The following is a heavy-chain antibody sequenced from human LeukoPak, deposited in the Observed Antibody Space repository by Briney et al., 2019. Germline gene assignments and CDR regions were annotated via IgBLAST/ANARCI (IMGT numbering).Heavy chain of an antibody. CDR2: ISSSSSYI. D-gene: IGHD3-10*01. Sequence: GGSLRLSCAASGFTFSSYSMNWVRQAPGKGLEWVSSISSSSSYIYYADSVKGRFTISRDNAKNSLYLQMNSLRAEDTAVYYCAKDQIWFGESADYFDYWGQGTLVTVSS. CDR1: GFTFSSYS. CDR3: AKDQIWFGESADYFDY. J-gene: IGHJ4*02. V-gene: IGHV3-21*01.